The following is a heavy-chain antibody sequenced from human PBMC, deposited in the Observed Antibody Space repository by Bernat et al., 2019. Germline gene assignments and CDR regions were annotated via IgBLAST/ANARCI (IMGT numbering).Heavy chain of an antibody. V-gene: IGHV3-11*01. CDR3: AREVVLFSLFDAFDI. Sequence: QVQLVESGGGLVKPGGSLRLSCAASGFTFSDYYMSWIRQAPGKGLEGVSYISSSGSTIYYADSVKGRFTISRDNAKNSLYLQMNSLRAEDTTVYYCAREVVLFSLFDAFDIWGQGTMVTVSS. D-gene: IGHD2/OR15-2a*01. CDR1: GFTFSDYY. J-gene: IGHJ3*02. CDR2: ISSSGSTI.